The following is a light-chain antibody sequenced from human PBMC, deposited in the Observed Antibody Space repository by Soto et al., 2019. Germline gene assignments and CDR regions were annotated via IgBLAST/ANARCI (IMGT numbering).Light chain of an antibody. Sequence: QSALTQPPSVSAAPGQKVTISCSGSSSNIAANSVSWYQRLPGTAPKLLIYNSDRRPSCIPARFSDSNTGTSATLGIAGLQTGDESDYYCGAWDTRLTVYVFGSGTKVTVL. CDR1: SSNIAANS. CDR2: NSD. J-gene: IGLJ1*01. V-gene: IGLV1-51*01. CDR3: GAWDTRLTVYV.